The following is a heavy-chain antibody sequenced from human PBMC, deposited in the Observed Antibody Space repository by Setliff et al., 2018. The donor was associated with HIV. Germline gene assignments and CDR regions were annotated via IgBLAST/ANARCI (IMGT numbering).Heavy chain of an antibody. CDR1: GFTFSNYE. Sequence: GGSLRLSCAASGFTFSNYEMNWVRQAPGKGLEWVSYISSSGTTIYYADSVKGRFTISRDNAKNSLYLQMNSLRAEDTAVYYCASTDYGSGSTNYWGQGTLVTVSS. V-gene: IGHV3-48*03. J-gene: IGHJ4*02. D-gene: IGHD3-10*01. CDR2: ISSSGTTI. CDR3: ASTDYGSGSTNY.